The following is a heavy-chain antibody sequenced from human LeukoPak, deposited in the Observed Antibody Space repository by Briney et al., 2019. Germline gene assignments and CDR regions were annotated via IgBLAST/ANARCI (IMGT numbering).Heavy chain of an antibody. CDR3: ARNTAMEYYYMDV. Sequence: SETLSLTCTVSGGSISSYYWSWIRQPPGKGLEWIGYIYYSGSTNYNTSLKSRVTISVDTSKNQFSLKLSSVTAADTAVYYCARNTAMEYYYMDVWGKGTTVTVSS. D-gene: IGHD5-18*01. CDR1: GGSISSYY. V-gene: IGHV4-59*01. CDR2: IYYSGST. J-gene: IGHJ6*03.